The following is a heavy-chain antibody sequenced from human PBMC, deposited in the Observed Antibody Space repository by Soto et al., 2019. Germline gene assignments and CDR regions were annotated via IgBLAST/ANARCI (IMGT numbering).Heavy chain of an antibody. D-gene: IGHD3-3*01. J-gene: IGHJ4*02. CDR3: ARDKRDLRFLEWSYYFDY. CDR2: ISYDGSNK. V-gene: IGHV3-30-3*01. Sequence: PGKGLEWVAVISYDGSNKYYADSVKGRFTISRDNSKNTLYLQMNSLRAEDTAVYYCARDKRDLRFLEWSYYFDYWGQGTLVSVFS.